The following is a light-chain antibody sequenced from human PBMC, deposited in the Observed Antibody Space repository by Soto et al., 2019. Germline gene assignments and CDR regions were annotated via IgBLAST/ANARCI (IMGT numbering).Light chain of an antibody. V-gene: IGKV4-1*01. CDR1: QSLLYSSNNKNY. CDR2: WAS. J-gene: IGKJ2*01. CDR3: QQYYSTPYS. Sequence: DFVMTQSPDSLAVSLGERATINCKSSQSLLYSSNNKNYLAWYQQKPGQPPELLLYWASTRQSGVPDRFSGSGSGIDFTLTISSLQAEDVAVYYCQQYYSTPYSFGQGTKLEIK.